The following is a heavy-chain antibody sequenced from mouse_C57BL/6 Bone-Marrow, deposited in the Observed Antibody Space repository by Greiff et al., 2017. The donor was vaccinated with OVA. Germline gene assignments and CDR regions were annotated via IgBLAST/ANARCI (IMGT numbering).Heavy chain of an antibody. V-gene: IGHV2-2*01. Sequence: QVQLQQSGPGLVQPSQSLSITCTVSGFSLTSYGVHWVRQSPGKGLEWLGVIWSGGSTDYNAAFISRLSLSKDNSKSQVFFKMNSLQADDTAIYYCARMANYWGQGTTLTVSS. CDR2: IWSGGST. CDR1: GFSLTSYG. CDR3: ARMANY. J-gene: IGHJ2*01.